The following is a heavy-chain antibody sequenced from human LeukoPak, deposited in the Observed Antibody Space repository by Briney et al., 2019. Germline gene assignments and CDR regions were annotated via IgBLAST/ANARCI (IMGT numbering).Heavy chain of an antibody. Sequence: SETLSLTCTVSGGSISSSSYYWGWIRQPPGKGLEWIGSIYYSGSTYYNPSLKSRVTISVDTSKNQFSLKLSSVSAADTAVYYCARHRIVVVPAASGAFDIWGQGTMVTVSS. CDR1: GGSISSSSYY. V-gene: IGHV4-39*01. D-gene: IGHD2-2*01. CDR2: IYYSGST. CDR3: ARHRIVVVPAASGAFDI. J-gene: IGHJ3*02.